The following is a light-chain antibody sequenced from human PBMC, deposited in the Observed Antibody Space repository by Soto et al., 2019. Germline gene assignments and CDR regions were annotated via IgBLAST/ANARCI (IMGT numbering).Light chain of an antibody. CDR3: SSYTSSSTYV. Sequence: QSSLTQPASVSGSPGQSITISCTGTSSDVGGYNHVSWYQHHPGKAPKVIIYDVSNRPSGVSNRFSGSKSGNTASLTFSGLQAEDEADYYCSSYTSSSTYVFGTGTKVTVL. CDR1: SSDVGGYNH. CDR2: DVS. J-gene: IGLJ1*01. V-gene: IGLV2-14*03.